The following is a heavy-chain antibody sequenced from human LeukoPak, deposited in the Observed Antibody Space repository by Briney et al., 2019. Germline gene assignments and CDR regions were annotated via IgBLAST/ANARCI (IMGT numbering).Heavy chain of an antibody. V-gene: IGHV1-46*01. CDR2: IYHRDGST. J-gene: IGHJ4*02. CDR3: ARDQECFDY. CDR1: GYTFTSNY. D-gene: IGHD2/OR15-2a*01. Sequence: ASVKVSCKASGYTFTSNYIHWVRQAPAQGLEWMGMIYHRDGSTSYAQKFQGRVTVTRDTSTSTVHMELSGLRSEDTAVYYCARDQECFDYWGQGTLVTVSS.